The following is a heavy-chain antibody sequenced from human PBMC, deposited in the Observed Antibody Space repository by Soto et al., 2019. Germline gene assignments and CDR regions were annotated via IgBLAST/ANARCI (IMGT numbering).Heavy chain of an antibody. CDR2: IKSKTAGGTT. V-gene: IGHV3-15*07. CDR3: SYTNHDPWDDY. Sequence: GGSLRLSCAASGFTFTNAWMNWVRQAPGKGLEWVGRIKSKTAGGTTDYAAPVKGRFTISRDDSENTLYLQMSSLKTEDTAVYYCSYTNHDPWDDYWGQGTLVTVSS. J-gene: IGHJ4*02. D-gene: IGHD1-1*01. CDR1: GFTFTNAW.